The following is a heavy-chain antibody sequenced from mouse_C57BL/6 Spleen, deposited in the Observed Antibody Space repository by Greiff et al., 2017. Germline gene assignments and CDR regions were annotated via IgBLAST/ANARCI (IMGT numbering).Heavy chain of an antibody. CDR1: GYTFTSYW. D-gene: IGHD2-1*01. V-gene: IGHV1-7*01. Sequence: QVQLKQPGAELAKPGASVKLSCKASGYTFTSYWMHWVKQRPGQGLEWIGYINPSSGYTKYNQKFKDKATLTADKSSSTAYMQLSSLTYEDSAVYCCAISGSTMVLDYWGQGTTLTVSS. CDR2: INPSSGYT. J-gene: IGHJ2*01. CDR3: AISGSTMVLDY.